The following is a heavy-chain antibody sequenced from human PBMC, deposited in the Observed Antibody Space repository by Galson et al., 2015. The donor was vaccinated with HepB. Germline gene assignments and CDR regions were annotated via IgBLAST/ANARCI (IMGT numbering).Heavy chain of an antibody. J-gene: IGHJ2*01. D-gene: IGHD3-9*01. V-gene: IGHV1-18*01. Sequence: SVKVSCKASGYTFTSYGISWVRQAPGQGLEWMGWISAYNGNTNYAQKLQGRVTMTTDTSTSTAYMELRSLRSDDTAVYYCARDQPVYDILTGYYRSWYFDLWGRGTLVTVSS. CDR3: ARDQPVYDILTGYYRSWYFDL. CDR1: GYTFTSYG. CDR2: ISAYNGNT.